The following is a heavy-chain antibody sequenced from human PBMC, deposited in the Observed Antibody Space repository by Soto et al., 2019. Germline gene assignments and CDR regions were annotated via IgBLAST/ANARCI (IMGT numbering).Heavy chain of an antibody. CDR2: IRSKAYGGTT. CDR3: TRDNMQYLQPQYYGMDV. V-gene: IGHV3-49*04. J-gene: IGHJ6*02. Sequence: PGGSLRLSCTASGFTFGDYAMSWVRQAPGKGLEWVVFIRSKAYGGTTEYAASVKGRFTISRDDSKSIAYLQMNSLKTEDTAVYYCTRDNMQYLQPQYYGMDVWGQGTTVTVSS. D-gene: IGHD4-4*01. CDR1: GFTFGDYA.